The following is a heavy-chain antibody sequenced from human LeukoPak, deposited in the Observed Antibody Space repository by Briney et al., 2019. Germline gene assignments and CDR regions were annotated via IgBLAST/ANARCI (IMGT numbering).Heavy chain of an antibody. CDR2: ISYDGSNK. CDR3: ARDADSSGWYYLDY. J-gene: IGHJ4*02. D-gene: IGHD2-15*01. V-gene: IGHV3-30*01. Sequence: GGSLRLSCAASGFIFSSYAMHWVRQAPGTGLEWVAVISYDGSNKYYADSVKDRFTISRDNSKKTLYLQMNSLRAEDKAVYYCARDADSSGWYYLDYWGQGTLVTFSS. CDR1: GFIFSSYA.